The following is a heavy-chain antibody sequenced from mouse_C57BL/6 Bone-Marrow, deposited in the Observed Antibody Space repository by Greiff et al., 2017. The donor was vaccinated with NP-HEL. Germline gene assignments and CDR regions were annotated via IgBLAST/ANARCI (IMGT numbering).Heavy chain of an antibody. Sequence: EVQVVESGGDLVKPGGSLKLSCAASGFTFSSYGMSWVRQTPDKRLEWVATISSGGSYTYYPDSVKGRFTISRVNAKNTLYLQMSSLKSEDTAMYYCARRAQATGFYAMDYWGQGTSVTVSS. CDR2: ISSGGSYT. CDR3: ARRAQATGFYAMDY. D-gene: IGHD3-2*02. CDR1: GFTFSSYG. V-gene: IGHV5-6*01. J-gene: IGHJ4*01.